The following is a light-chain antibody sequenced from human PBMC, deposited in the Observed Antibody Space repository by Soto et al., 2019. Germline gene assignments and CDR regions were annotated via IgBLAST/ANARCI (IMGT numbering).Light chain of an antibody. J-gene: IGLJ2*01. CDR3: SSYTSSSTLEVV. V-gene: IGLV2-14*01. CDR1: SSDVGGYNY. CDR2: EVS. Sequence: QSALTQPASVSGSLGQSITISCTGTSSDVGGYNYVSWYQQHPGKAPKLTVYEVSSRPSGVSNRFSGSKSGNTASLTISGLLAEDEADYYCSSYTSSSTLEVVFGGGTKVTVL.